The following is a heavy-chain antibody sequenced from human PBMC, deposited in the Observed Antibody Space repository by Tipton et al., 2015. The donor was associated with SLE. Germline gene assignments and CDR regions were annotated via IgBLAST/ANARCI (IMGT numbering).Heavy chain of an antibody. CDR1: GGSISRIGYY. CDR2: IYHTGST. J-gene: IGHJ5*02. V-gene: IGHV4-31*03. CDR3: ARVQAYEGFDP. Sequence: TLSLTCTVSGGSISRIGYYWSWIRQHPGKGLEWIGYIYHTGSTYYNPSLESRLTISIDTSKNQFSLRLTSRTPADTALDYCARVQAYEGFDPWGQGTLGTVSS. D-gene: IGHD3-16*01.